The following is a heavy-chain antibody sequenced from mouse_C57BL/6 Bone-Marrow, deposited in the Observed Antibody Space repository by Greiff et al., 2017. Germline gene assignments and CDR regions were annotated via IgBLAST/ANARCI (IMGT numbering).Heavy chain of an antibody. J-gene: IGHJ3*01. Sequence: QVQLQQSGAELVMPGASVKLSCKASGYTFTSYWMHWVKQRPGQGLEWIGEIDPYDSYTNYNQKFKGKSTLTVDKSSSTAYMQLSSLTSEDSAVYNGARGGYYVPFAYWGQGTLVTVSA. V-gene: IGHV1-69*01. CDR2: IDPYDSYT. CDR1: GYTFTSYW. CDR3: ARGGYYVPFAY. D-gene: IGHD2-3*01.